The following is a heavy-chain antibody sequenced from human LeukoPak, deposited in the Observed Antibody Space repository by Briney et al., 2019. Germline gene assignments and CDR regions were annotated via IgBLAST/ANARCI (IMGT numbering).Heavy chain of an antibody. V-gene: IGHV1-69*13. Sequence: SVKVSCKASGGTFSSYAISWVRQAPGQGLEWMGGITPMFGTANYAQKFQGRVTITADESTSTAYMELSSLRSEDTAVYYCARGLGLPLLIDYYYGMDVWGQGTTVTVSS. CDR2: ITPMFGTA. J-gene: IGHJ6*02. D-gene: IGHD3-16*01. CDR3: ARGLGLPLLIDYYYGMDV. CDR1: GGTFSSYA.